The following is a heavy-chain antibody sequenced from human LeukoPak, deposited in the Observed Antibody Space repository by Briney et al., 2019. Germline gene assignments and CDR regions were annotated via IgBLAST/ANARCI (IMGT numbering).Heavy chain of an antibody. CDR1: GGSLENNH. Sequence: SETLSLTCAVSGGSLENNHWAWIRLPAGKGLEWIGRLRVSGNTNFNPSLKSRVTISVDTSKNQFSLKMTSMTAADTAVYFCARDPLRSSFDSWGQGILVTVAP. J-gene: IGHJ4*02. CDR2: LRVSGNT. V-gene: IGHV4-4*07. D-gene: IGHD1-26*01. CDR3: ARDPLRSSFDS.